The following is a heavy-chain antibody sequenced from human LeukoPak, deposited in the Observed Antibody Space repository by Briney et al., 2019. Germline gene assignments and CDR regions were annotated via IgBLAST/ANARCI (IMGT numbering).Heavy chain of an antibody. J-gene: IGHJ3*02. CDR2: IGAYNGNT. CDR1: GYTFTSYG. Sequence: ASVKVSCKASGYTFTSYGISWVRHAPGQGLEWMGWIGAYNGNTNYAQKLQGRVTVTTDTSTSTAYMELRSLRSDDTAVYYCARTAPELRYFDWIMGGAFDIWGQGTMVTVSS. D-gene: IGHD3-9*01. CDR3: ARTAPELRYFDWIMGGAFDI. V-gene: IGHV1-18*01.